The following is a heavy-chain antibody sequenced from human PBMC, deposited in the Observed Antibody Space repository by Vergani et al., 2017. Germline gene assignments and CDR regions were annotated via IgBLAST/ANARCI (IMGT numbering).Heavy chain of an antibody. V-gene: IGHV3-21*01. Sequence: EVQLVESGGGLVKPGGSLRLSCAASGFTFSSYSMNWVRQAPGKVLEWVSSISSSSSYIYYADSVKGRFTISRDNAKISLYLQRNSLRAEDTAVYYCARDLGLRGFDYWGQGTLVTVSS. CDR1: GFTFSSYS. D-gene: IGHD7-27*01. CDR2: ISSSSSYI. J-gene: IGHJ4*02. CDR3: ARDLGLRGFDY.